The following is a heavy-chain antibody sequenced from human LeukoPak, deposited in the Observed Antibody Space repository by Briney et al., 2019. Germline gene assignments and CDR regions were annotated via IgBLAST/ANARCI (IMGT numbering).Heavy chain of an antibody. D-gene: IGHD3-3*01. CDR1: GGSISSYY. CDR2: IYTCGST. V-gene: IGHV4-4*07. J-gene: IGHJ6*03. Sequence: SETLSLTCTVSGGSISSYYWSWIRQPAGKGLEWIGRIYTCGSTNYNPSLKSRVTMSVDTSKNQFSLKLSSVTAADTAVYYCARDSFWSGYYGPDYYYMDVWGKGTTVTVSS. CDR3: ARDSFWSGYYGPDYYYMDV.